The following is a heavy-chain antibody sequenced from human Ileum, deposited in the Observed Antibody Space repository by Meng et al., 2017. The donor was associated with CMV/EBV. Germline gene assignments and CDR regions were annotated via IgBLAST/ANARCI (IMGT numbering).Heavy chain of an antibody. D-gene: IGHD5-24*01. V-gene: IGHV7-4-1*02. CDR1: GYTFTTNS. Sequence: QVQLVQSGSELKKPGASVKVSCKASGYTFTTNSLIWVRQAPGQGPEWMGWINTNTGEPMYARDFTGRFVFSLDTSVSTAYLQISSLKAEDTAVYYCTRGDGDHSSKFDYWGQGTLVTVSS. CDR2: INTNTGEP. J-gene: IGHJ4*02. CDR3: TRGDGDHSSKFDY.